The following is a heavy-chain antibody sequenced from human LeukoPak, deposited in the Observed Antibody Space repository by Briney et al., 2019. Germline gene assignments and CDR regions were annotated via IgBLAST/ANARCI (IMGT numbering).Heavy chain of an antibody. CDR1: GFTFSNAW. V-gene: IGHV3-15*01. J-gene: IGHJ4*02. CDR2: IKSKTDGGTT. D-gene: IGHD1/OR15-1a*01. Sequence: NPGGSLRLSCAASGFTFSNAWMSWVRQAPGKGLGWVGRIKSKTDGGTTDYAAPVKGRFTISRDDSKNTLYLQMNSLKTEDTAVYYCTTRYNWNNGVTFGYWGQGTLVTVSS. CDR3: TTRYNWNNGVTFGY.